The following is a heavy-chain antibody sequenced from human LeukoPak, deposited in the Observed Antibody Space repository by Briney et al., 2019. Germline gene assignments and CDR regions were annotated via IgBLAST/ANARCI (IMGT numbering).Heavy chain of an antibody. CDR3: ARSGTRSGGAFDI. V-gene: IGHV4-59*08. CDR2: VYSSGST. J-gene: IGHJ3*02. CDR1: GGSISGYY. Sequence: SETLSLTCTLSGGSISGYYWSWIRQTPGKGLEWIAYVYSSGSTNYNPSLYSRVTISLDTSKNQFSLKLSSVTAADTAVYFCARSGTRSGGAFDIWGQGTMVTVSS. D-gene: IGHD4-23*01.